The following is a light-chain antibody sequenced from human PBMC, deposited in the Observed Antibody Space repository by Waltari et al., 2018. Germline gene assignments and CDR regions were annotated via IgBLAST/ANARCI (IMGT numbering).Light chain of an antibody. V-gene: IGKV1D-12*01. CDR3: QQANSFPIT. CDR1: QGINSW. J-gene: IGKJ3*01. CDR2: AAS. Sequence: DIQMTQSPSSVSASVGDRVTIPCRASQGINSWLAWYQQKPGKAPKLLIYAASHLQSGVPSRFSGSGAGTDFTLTISSLQPEDFATYYCQQANSFPITFGPGTKVDIK.